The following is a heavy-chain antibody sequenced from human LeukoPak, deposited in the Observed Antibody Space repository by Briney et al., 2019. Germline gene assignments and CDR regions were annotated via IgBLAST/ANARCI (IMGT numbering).Heavy chain of an antibody. CDR3: ARRRAGRDWFDP. CDR1: GGSISSSNYY. Sequence: SETLSLTCAVSGGSISSSNYYWGWIRQPPGQGLEWIGSVYYSGNTYYNPSLKSRVTISVDASKNQFSLKLSSVTATDTAVYYCARRRAGRDWFDPWGQGTLVTVSS. D-gene: IGHD6-19*01. J-gene: IGHJ5*02. CDR2: VYYSGNT. V-gene: IGHV4-39*01.